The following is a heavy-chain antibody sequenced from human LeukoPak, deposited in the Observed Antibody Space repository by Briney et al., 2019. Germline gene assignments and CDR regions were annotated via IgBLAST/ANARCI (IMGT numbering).Heavy chain of an antibody. Sequence: GSLTVSCATSGFAFSSYTMNWVRQTPGKGLQWVSTISDGSRNTHYADSVNGRFTISRDDFLNVVYLQMNSLTVEDTAAYYCTTRPQHHFDYWGQRTKVADSS. CDR2: ISDGSRNT. V-gene: IGHV3-23*01. D-gene: IGHD1-1*01. CDR1: GFAFSSYT. CDR3: TTRPQHHFDY. J-gene: IGHJ4*02.